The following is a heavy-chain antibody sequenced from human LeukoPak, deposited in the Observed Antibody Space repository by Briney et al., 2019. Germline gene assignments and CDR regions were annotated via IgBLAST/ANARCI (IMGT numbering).Heavy chain of an antibody. V-gene: IGHV3-74*01. Sequence: PGGSLRLSCAASGFTFSSYWMHWVRQAPGKGLVWVSRIKTDGSITRYADSVKGRFTISRDNAKNTLYLQMSSLRAEDTAVYYCARGYGGKFDYWDQGSLVTVSS. CDR1: GFTFSSYW. J-gene: IGHJ4*02. D-gene: IGHD4-23*01. CDR2: IKTDGSIT. CDR3: ARGYGGKFDY.